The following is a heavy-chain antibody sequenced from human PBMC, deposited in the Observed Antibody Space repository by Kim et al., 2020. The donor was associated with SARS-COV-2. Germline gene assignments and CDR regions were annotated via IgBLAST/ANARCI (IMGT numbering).Heavy chain of an antibody. CDR3: AKGYSYGYGYFDY. V-gene: IGHV3-33*06. D-gene: IGHD5-18*01. J-gene: IGHJ4*02. Sequence: YADSVKGRFTISRDNFKNTLYLQMNSLRAEDTAMYYCAKGYSYGYGYFDYWGQGTLVTVSS.